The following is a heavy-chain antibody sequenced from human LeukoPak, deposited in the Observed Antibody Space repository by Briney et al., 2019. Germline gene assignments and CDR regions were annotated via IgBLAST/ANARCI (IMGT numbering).Heavy chain of an antibody. D-gene: IGHD6-19*01. CDR3: ARERTVAGLNMGINDY. CDR1: AGSISSGSYY. CDR2: IYTSGST. J-gene: IGHJ4*02. V-gene: IGHV4-61*02. Sequence: SETLSLTCKVSAGSISSGSYYWSWIRQPAGKGLEWIGRIYTSGSTNYNPSLKSRVTISVDTSKNQFSLKLSSVTAADTAVYYCARERTVAGLNMGINDYWGQGTLVTVSS.